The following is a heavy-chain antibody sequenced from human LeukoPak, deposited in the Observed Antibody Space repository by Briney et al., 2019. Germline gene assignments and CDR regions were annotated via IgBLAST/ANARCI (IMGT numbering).Heavy chain of an antibody. J-gene: IGHJ4*02. CDR3: ARENSGSYREFDY. Sequence: PSETLSLTCSVSGGSMSDSITWGWVRQPPGKGLEWLANIHDDGRTAPNPSLRSRLTISQDRSKNQFSLKLSSVTAADTAVFYCARENSGSYREFDYWGQGTLVTVSS. D-gene: IGHD1-26*01. V-gene: IGHV4/OR15-8*01. CDR2: IHDDGRT. CDR1: GGSMSDSIT.